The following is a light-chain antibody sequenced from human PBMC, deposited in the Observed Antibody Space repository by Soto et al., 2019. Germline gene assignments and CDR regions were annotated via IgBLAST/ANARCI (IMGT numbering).Light chain of an antibody. CDR1: QSVSSKY. J-gene: IGKJ5*01. V-gene: IGKV3-20*01. CDR3: QQYGSSLFT. Sequence: EIVLTQSPGTLSLSPGERATLSCRASQSVSSKYLAWYQQKPGQAPRVLIYGTSIRASGVPERFSGGGSGTDFTLTITRLEPEDFAVYYCQQYGSSLFTFGPGTRLEIK. CDR2: GTS.